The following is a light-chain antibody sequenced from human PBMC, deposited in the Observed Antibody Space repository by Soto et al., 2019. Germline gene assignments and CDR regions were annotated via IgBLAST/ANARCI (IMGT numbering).Light chain of an antibody. Sequence: DIQMTQSPSSLSASVGDRVTITCRASQAIHSYLNWYQQKPGKAPNLLIFATSTLQSGVPSRFSGSGSGTDFTLTISSLQPEDFATYYCLQDYNYAWTFGQGTKVEIK. CDR3: LQDYNYAWT. V-gene: IGKV1-39*01. J-gene: IGKJ1*01. CDR2: ATS. CDR1: QAIHSY.